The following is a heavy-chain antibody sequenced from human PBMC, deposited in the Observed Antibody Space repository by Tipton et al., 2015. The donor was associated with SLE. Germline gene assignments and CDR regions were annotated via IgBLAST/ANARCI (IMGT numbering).Heavy chain of an antibody. CDR1: GFSVSSNY. Sequence: GSLRLSCAASGFSVSSNYMSWVRQAPGKGLVWVSRINGDGSDTIYADSVKGRFTISRDNAKNTLFLQTNSLRAEDTAVYYCAKDRDYTSDYYYYYMDVWGKGTTVTVSS. V-gene: IGHV3-74*01. J-gene: IGHJ6*03. CDR3: AKDRDYTSDYYYYYMDV. D-gene: IGHD4-11*01. CDR2: INGDGSDT.